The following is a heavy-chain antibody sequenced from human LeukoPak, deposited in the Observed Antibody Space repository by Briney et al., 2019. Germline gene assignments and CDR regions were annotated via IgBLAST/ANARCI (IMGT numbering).Heavy chain of an antibody. D-gene: IGHD3-3*01. CDR2: IIPIFGTA. V-gene: IGHV1-69*06. CDR3: AKRESRFLEWLAGNGAFDI. J-gene: IGHJ3*02. Sequence: GASVKVSCKASGGTFSSYAISWVRQAPGQGLEWMGGIIPIFGTANYAQKFQGRVTITADKSTSTAYMELSSLRSEDTAVYYCAKRESRFLEWLAGNGAFDIWGQGTMVTVSS. CDR1: GGTFSSYA.